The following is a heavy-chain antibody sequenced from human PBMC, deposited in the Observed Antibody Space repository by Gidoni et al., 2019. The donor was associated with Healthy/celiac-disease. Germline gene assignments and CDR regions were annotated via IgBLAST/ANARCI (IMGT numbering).Heavy chain of an antibody. Sequence: QVQLVQSGAEVKKPGSSVKVSCKASGGTFSSYAISWVRQAPGQGLEWMGGIIPIVGTANYAQKFQGRVTITADESTSTAYMELSSLRSEDTAVYYCAREGIAVAGRGKYYFDYWGQGTLVTVSS. J-gene: IGHJ4*02. CDR3: AREGIAVAGRGKYYFDY. V-gene: IGHV1-69*01. D-gene: IGHD6-19*01. CDR1: GGTFSSYA. CDR2: IIPIVGTA.